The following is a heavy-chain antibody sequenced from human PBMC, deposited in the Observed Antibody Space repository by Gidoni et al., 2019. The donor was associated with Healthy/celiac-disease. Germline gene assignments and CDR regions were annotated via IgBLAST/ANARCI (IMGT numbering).Heavy chain of an antibody. D-gene: IGHD4-17*01. V-gene: IGHV4-34*01. J-gene: IGHJ5*02. CDR3: ARVVRRGGDYP. Sequence: QVQLQQWGAGLLKPSETLALNCAVYGGSFSGYYWSWIRQPPGKGLEWIGEINHSGSTNYNPSLQSRVTISVDPSKNQFSLKLSSVTAADTAVYYCARVVRRGGDYPWGQGTLVTVSS. CDR2: INHSGST. CDR1: GGSFSGYY.